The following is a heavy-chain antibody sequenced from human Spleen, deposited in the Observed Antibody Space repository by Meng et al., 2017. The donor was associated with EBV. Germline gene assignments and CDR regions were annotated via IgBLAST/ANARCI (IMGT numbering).Heavy chain of an antibody. V-gene: IGHV2-5*02. J-gene: IGHJ4*02. CDR2: IYGDDDK. CDR1: WFSLSTSGEG. Sequence: QITLKESGPTLVKAXQTLTLTCTFSWFSLSTSGEGVGWVRQPPGKALEWLAVIYGDDDKRYSPSLNSRLTISKDTSKNLVVLTMTNMDPVDTATYYCVHRQDSGWYFDFWGQGTLVNVSS. D-gene: IGHD6-19*01. CDR3: VHRQDSGWYFDF.